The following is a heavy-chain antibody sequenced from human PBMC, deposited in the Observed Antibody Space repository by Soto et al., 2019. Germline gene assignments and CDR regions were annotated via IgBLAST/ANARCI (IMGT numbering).Heavy chain of an antibody. V-gene: IGHV5-51*01. CDR2: IYPGDSDS. Sequence: PGESLKISCEGFGYNFATYWIAWVRQMPGKGLEYMGIIYPGDSDSRYSPSFQGQVTFSADKSISTAYLQWSSLKASDTAMYYCARHGFYGDYASNYFDPWGQGTPVTVSS. J-gene: IGHJ5*02. CDR3: ARHGFYGDYASNYFDP. D-gene: IGHD4-17*01. CDR1: GYNFATYW.